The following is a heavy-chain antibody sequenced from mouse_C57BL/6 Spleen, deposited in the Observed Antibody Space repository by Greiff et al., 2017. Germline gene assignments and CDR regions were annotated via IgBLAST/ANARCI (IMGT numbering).Heavy chain of an antibody. CDR2: INYDGSST. V-gene: IGHV5-16*01. CDR3: ARDRIYDYHWDFDV. D-gene: IGHD2-4*01. CDR1: GFTFSDYY. Sequence: EVQLQESEGGLVQPGSSMKLSCTASGFTFSDYYMAWVRQVPEKGLEWVANINYDGSSTYYLDSLKSRFIISRDNAKNILYLQMSSLKSEDTATYDCARDRIYDYHWDFDVWGTGTTVTVSS. J-gene: IGHJ1*03.